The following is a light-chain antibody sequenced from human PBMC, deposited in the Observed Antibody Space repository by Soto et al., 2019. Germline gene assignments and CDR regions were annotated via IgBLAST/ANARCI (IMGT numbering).Light chain of an antibody. CDR3: QHSHSTPLT. V-gene: IGKV1-39*01. Sequence: DIQMTQSPSSLYASAGDRVTITCRASQSIASHLNWYQQKPGKAPKLLIYTASSLQSGVPSRFSGSGSGPDFTLTISSLQPEDFATYSCQHSHSTPLTFGGGTKVEMK. CDR2: TAS. CDR1: QSIASH. J-gene: IGKJ4*01.